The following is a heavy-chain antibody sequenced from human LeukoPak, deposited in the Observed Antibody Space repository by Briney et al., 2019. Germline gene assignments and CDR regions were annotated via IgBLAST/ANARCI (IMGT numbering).Heavy chain of an antibody. CDR2: IIPIFGTA. CDR1: GGTFSSYA. Sequence: SVKVSCKASGGTFSSYAISWVRQAPGQGLEWMGGIIPIFGTANYAQKFQGRVTITADESTSTAYMELSSLRSEDTAVYYCARETAKTVANYYYYYGMDVWGQGTTVTVSS. CDR3: ARETAKTVANYYYYYGMDV. D-gene: IGHD4-11*01. V-gene: IGHV1-69*13. J-gene: IGHJ6*02.